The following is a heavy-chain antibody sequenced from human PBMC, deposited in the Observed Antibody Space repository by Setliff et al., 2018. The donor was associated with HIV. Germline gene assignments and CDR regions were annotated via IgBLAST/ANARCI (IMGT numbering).Heavy chain of an antibody. CDR2: IYYSGNT. CDR1: GGSISSYY. J-gene: IGHJ4*02. CDR3: SRGGGYSSSPSL. Sequence: SETLSLTCNVSGGSISSYYWNWIRQPPGKGLEWIGYIYYSGNTNYNPSLKSRAIISVDTSKNQFSLKLNSVTAADTAVYYCSRGGGYSSSPSLWGQGTLVTVSS. V-gene: IGHV4-59*01. D-gene: IGHD6-13*01.